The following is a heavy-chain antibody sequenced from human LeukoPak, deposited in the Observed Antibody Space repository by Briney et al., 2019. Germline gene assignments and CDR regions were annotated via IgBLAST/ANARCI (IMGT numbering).Heavy chain of an antibody. CDR1: GYTFTSYG. CDR3: ARDGGGGYCSGGSCHTAWFDP. J-gene: IGHJ5*02. Sequence: ASVKVSCKASGYTFTSYGISWVRQAPGQGLEWMGWISAYNGNTNYAQKLQGRVTMTTDTSTSTAYMELRSLRSDDTAVYYCARDGGGGYCSGGSCHTAWFDPGGQGTLVTVSS. V-gene: IGHV1-18*01. CDR2: ISAYNGNT. D-gene: IGHD2-15*01.